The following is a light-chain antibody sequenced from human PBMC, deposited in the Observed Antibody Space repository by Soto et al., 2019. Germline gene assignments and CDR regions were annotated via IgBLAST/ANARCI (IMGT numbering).Light chain of an antibody. J-gene: IGKJ1*01. Sequence: EIVLTQSPGTLSLSPGERATLSCRASQSVTSGYLAWYQQKPGQAPMLLIYDTSSRATGIPDRFSGSGSGTDFTLTISRLEPEDFAVYYCQQYGSSPLTFGQGTKVEIK. CDR3: QQYGSSPLT. V-gene: IGKV3-20*01. CDR1: QSVTSGY. CDR2: DTS.